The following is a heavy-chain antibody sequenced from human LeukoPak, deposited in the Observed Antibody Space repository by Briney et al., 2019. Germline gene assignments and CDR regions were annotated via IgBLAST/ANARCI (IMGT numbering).Heavy chain of an antibody. V-gene: IGHV3-74*01. J-gene: IGHJ5*02. CDR3: ARERDFGSGSYYTFFDP. CDR2: ISYDGSST. CDR1: GFTFSNYW. Sequence: PGGSLRLSCAASGFTFSNYWMHWVRQAPGKGLVWVSRISYDGSSTNYADSVKGRFTISRDNAKNSLYLQMNSLRAEDTAVYYCARERDFGSGSYYTFFDPWGQGTLVTVSS. D-gene: IGHD3-10*01.